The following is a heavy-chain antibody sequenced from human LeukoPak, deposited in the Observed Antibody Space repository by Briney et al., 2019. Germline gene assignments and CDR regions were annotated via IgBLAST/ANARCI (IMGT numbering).Heavy chain of an antibody. CDR3: AKSMTLQWRGFFDL. D-gene: IGHD6-19*01. Sequence: GGSLRLSCAASRFTFSTYAMSWVRQAPGKGLEWVSTISDSGANTYYADSVRGRFTISRDNSKNTLYLQKNSLRADDTAIYYCAKSMTLQWRGFFDLWGRGTHVTVSS. J-gene: IGHJ2*01. CDR1: RFTFSTYA. CDR2: ISDSGANT. V-gene: IGHV3-23*01.